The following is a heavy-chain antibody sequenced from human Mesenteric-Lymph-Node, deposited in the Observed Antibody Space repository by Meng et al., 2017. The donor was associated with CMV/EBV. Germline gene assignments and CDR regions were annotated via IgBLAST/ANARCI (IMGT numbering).Heavy chain of an antibody. CDR3: ARARGVIAARPVLPLRGMDV. V-gene: IGHV1-46*01. D-gene: IGHD6-6*01. Sequence: GGSLRLSCKASGYTFTSYYMHWVRQAPGQGLEWMGIINPSGGSTSYAQKFQGRVTMTRDTSTSTVYMELSSLRSEDTAVYYCARARGVIAARPVLPLRGMDVWGQGTTVTVSS. CDR1: GYTFTSYY. CDR2: INPSGGST. J-gene: IGHJ6*02.